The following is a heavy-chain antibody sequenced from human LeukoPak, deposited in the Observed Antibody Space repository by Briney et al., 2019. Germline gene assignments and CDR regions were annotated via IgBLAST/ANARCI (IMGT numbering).Heavy chain of an antibody. Sequence: SETLSLTCTVSGGSISSSNNYWGWIRQPPGKGLEWIGGIHYSGSTYYYPSLKSRVTISVDTSKNQFSLKLSSVTAADTAVYYCARGHDSIKTFGEVIKSRTRWFDPWGQGTLVTVSS. CDR1: GGSISSSNNY. D-gene: IGHD3-3*01. V-gene: IGHV4-39*07. CDR2: IHYSGST. J-gene: IGHJ5*02. CDR3: ARGHDSIKTFGEVIKSRTRWFDP.